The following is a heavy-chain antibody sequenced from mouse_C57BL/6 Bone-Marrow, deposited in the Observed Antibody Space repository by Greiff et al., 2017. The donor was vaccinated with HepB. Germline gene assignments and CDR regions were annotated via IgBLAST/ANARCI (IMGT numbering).Heavy chain of an antibody. CDR2: ISDDGSN. V-gene: IGHV3-6*01. J-gene: IGHJ1*03. Sequence: VQLQQSGPGLVKPSQSLSLTCSVTGYSFTSGYFWNWIRQFPGNKLEWMGYISDDGSNNYNPSLNNRISISHDTSKNQFFLKLNSVTTEDTATYYGAREGRWLLLWYFDVWGTGTTATVSS. CDR3: AREGRWLLLWYFDV. CDR1: GYSFTSGYF. D-gene: IGHD2-3*01.